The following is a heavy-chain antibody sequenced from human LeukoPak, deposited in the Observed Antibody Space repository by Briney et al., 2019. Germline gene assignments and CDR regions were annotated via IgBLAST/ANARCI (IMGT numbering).Heavy chain of an antibody. Sequence: SETLSLTCTVSGGSISSYYWTWIRQRPGKGLEWIGYIYYSGSTKYNPSLKSRVTMSVDTSKNRFSLKLSSVTAADTAVYYCARHRGYCSSTSCSYNWFDLWGQGTLVTVSS. CDR2: IYYSGST. D-gene: IGHD2-2*03. CDR3: ARHRGYCSSTSCSYNWFDL. V-gene: IGHV4-59*08. J-gene: IGHJ5*02. CDR1: GGSISSYY.